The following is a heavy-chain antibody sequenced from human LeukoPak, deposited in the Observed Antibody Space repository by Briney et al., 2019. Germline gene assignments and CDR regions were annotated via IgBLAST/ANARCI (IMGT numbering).Heavy chain of an antibody. CDR1: SDSFSNGNYF. V-gene: IGHV4-61*02. CDR2: IYISGST. CDR3: AREDAHDDFDV. J-gene: IGHJ3*01. Sequence: SETLSLTCTVSSDSFSNGNYFWAWIRQPAGKGLEWIVRIYISGSTNYKPSLKSRVTMSVDTSKKQFSLKLSSVTAADTAVYYCAREDAHDDFDVWGQAALVTVSS.